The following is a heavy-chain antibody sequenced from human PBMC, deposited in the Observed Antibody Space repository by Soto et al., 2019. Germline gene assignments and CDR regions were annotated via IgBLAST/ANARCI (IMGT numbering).Heavy chain of an antibody. CDR2: IYDSGST. Sequence: QVQLQESGPGLVKPSETLSLTCSVSGGSISSYYWSWIRQPPGKGLEGIGEIYDSGSTNYNPSLKNRVTISVDTSKKQFSLMLISVTAADTAVYYCASYDSLTGTFDYWGQGTLVTVSS. J-gene: IGHJ4*02. V-gene: IGHV4-59*01. CDR1: GGSISSYY. CDR3: ASYDSLTGTFDY. D-gene: IGHD3-9*01.